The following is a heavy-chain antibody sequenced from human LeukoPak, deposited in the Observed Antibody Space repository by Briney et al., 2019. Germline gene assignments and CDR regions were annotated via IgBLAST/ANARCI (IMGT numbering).Heavy chain of an antibody. CDR3: ARSLDYDILSGYLGGWFEG. Sequence: ASVKVSCKASGYTFTSYDINWVRHATGQGLEWMGWMNPNSGNTGYAQKFQGRVTMTRDKSISTAYMELSRLRSDDPAVYSCARSLDYDILSGYLGGWFEGWGTGTLVTVSS. V-gene: IGHV1-8*01. J-gene: IGHJ5*02. D-gene: IGHD3-9*01. CDR2: MNPNSGNT. CDR1: GYTFTSYD.